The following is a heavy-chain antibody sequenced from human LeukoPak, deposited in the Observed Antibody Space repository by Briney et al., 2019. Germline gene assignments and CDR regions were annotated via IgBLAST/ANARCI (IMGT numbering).Heavy chain of an antibody. V-gene: IGHV1-46*01. CDR1: VYTFTSYY. CDR2: INPSGGST. J-gene: IGHJ4*02. D-gene: IGHD1-20*01. Sequence: ASVKVSCKASVYTFTSYYMHWVRPAPGQGLEWMGIINPSGGSTSYAQKFQGRVTMTRDTSTSTVYMELSSLRSEDTAVYYCARDRRSITGTTGGFDYWGQGTLVTVSS. CDR3: ARDRRSITGTTGGFDY.